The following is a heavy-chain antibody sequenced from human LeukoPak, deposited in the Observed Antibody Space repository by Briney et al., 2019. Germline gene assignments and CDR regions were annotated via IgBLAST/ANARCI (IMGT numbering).Heavy chain of an antibody. D-gene: IGHD2-21*02. J-gene: IGHJ6*02. CDR1: GYTFSSYV. V-gene: IGHV1-3*01. CDR3: ARVYCGADCYSHYYYGMDV. CDR2: INAGNGNT. Sequence: ASVKVSCKASGYTFSSYVMHWVRQAPGQRLEWMGWINAGNGNTKYSQKFQGRVTITRDTSASTAYMELSSLRSEDAAVYYCARVYCGADCYSHYYYGMDVWGQGTTVTVSS.